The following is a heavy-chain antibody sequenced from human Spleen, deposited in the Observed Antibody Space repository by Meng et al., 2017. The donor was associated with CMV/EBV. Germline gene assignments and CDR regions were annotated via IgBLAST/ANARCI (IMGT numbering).Heavy chain of an antibody. CDR1: GGSISRSSDY. CDR3: ARGIKSGRSLYFDY. D-gene: IGHD2-15*01. V-gene: IGHV4-39*07. CDR2: IYYSGST. Sequence: QIPLQESGATLVKPPETLTLTCTFSGGSISRSSDYVGWIRQPPGKGLEWIGSIYYSGSTYYSPSLKSRVTISVDTSKNQFVLKLSSVTAADTAVYYCARGIKSGRSLYFDYWGQGTLVTVSS. J-gene: IGHJ4*02.